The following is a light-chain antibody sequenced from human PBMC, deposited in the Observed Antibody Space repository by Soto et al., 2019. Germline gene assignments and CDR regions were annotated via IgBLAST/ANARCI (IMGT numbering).Light chain of an antibody. CDR3: QQYNSPWT. J-gene: IGKJ1*01. CDR1: QSISSW. V-gene: IGKV1-5*03. CDR2: KAS. Sequence: DIQRTQSPSTLSASVGDRVTITCRASQSISSWLAWYQQKPGKAPRLLIYKASSLESGVPSRFSGSGSGTEFTLTISSLQPDDFATYYCQQYNSPWTFGQGTKVDIK.